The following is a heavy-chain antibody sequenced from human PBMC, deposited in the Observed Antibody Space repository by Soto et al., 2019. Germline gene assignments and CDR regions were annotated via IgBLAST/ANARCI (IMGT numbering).Heavy chain of an antibody. V-gene: IGHV4-39*07. D-gene: IGHD4-17*01. Sequence: TSETLSLTCTVSGDSITSNSYFWAWIRQPPGKGLEWIGSIYYSGTTYYNPSLKSRVTISVDRSKNQFSLKLTSVTAADTAVYYCARVNLDYVTGMDVWGQGTTVTV. CDR2: IYYSGTT. J-gene: IGHJ6*02. CDR3: ARVNLDYVTGMDV. CDR1: GDSITSNSYF.